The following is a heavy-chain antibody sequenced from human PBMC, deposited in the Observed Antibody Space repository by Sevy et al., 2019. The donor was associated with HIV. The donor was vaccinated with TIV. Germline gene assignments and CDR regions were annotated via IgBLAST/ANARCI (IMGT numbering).Heavy chain of an antibody. D-gene: IGHD3-22*01. Sequence: SETLSLTCTVSGGSISSGGYYWSWIRQHPGKGLEWIGYIYYSGSTYYNPSLKSRVTISVDTSKNQFSLKLSSVTAADTAVYYCARGHYYDSSGYRAHLDYWGQGTLVTVSS. CDR1: GGSISSGGYY. CDR2: IYYSGST. V-gene: IGHV4-31*03. J-gene: IGHJ4*02. CDR3: ARGHYYDSSGYRAHLDY.